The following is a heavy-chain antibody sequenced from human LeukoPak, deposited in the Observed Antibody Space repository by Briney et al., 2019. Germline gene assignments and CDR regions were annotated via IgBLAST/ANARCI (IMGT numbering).Heavy chain of an antibody. J-gene: IGHJ4*02. CDR2: IYLGGSDT. Sequence: GESLKISCKGSGYSFTSYWIGWXXQMPGKGLEWMGIIYLGGSDTRYGPSFQGQLTXSADKSISTAYLQWSSLKASDTAMYYCARGSSGWFDYWGQGTLVTVSS. CDR3: ARGSSGWFDY. D-gene: IGHD6-19*01. CDR1: GYSFTSYW. V-gene: IGHV5-51*01.